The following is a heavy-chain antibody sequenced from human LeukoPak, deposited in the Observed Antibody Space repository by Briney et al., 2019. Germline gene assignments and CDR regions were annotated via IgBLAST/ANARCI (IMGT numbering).Heavy chain of an antibody. J-gene: IGHJ3*02. D-gene: IGHD1-26*01. CDR1: GYTFTSYH. CDR2: INPSGGRT. V-gene: IGHV1-46*01. Sequence: ASVKVSCKASGYTFTSYHMHWVRQAPGQGLEWMGMINPSGGRTSYAQKFQGRVTMTRDMSTSTVYMELSSLISEDTAVYYCARGDGEGATIYAFDIWGQGTMVTVSS. CDR3: ARGDGEGATIYAFDI.